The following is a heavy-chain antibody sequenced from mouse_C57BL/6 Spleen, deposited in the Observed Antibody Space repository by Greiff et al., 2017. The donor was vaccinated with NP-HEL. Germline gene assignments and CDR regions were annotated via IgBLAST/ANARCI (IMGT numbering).Heavy chain of an antibody. CDR2: INPNNGGT. Sequence: EVQLQQSGPELVKPGASVKISCKASGYTFTDYYMNWVKQSHGKSLEWIGDINPNNGGTSYNQKFKGKATLTVDKSSSTAYMELRSLTSEDSAVYYCARYYYGSSWGFAYWGQGTLVTVSA. CDR1: GYTFTDYY. V-gene: IGHV1-26*01. J-gene: IGHJ3*01. CDR3: ARYYYGSSWGFAY. D-gene: IGHD1-1*01.